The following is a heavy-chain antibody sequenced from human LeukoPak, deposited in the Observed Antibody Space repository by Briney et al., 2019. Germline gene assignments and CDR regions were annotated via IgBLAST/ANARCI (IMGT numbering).Heavy chain of an antibody. CDR1: GGSISSGGYY. CDR2: IYYSGST. CDR3: ARGGGGGYYFDY. D-gene: IGHD2-15*01. Sequence: SQTLSLTCTVSGGSISSGGYYWSWIRQHPGKGLEWIGYIYYSGSTYYNPSLKSRLTISVDTPKNQFSLKLSSVTAADTAVYYCARGGGGGYYFDYWGQGTLVTVSS. J-gene: IGHJ4*02. V-gene: IGHV4-31*03.